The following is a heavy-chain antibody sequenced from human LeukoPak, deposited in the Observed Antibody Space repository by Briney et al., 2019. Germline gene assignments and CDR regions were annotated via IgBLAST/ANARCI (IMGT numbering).Heavy chain of an antibody. D-gene: IGHD3-22*01. V-gene: IGHV3-11*04. J-gene: IGHJ3*02. CDR1: GFTFSDYY. CDR2: ISSSGSTI. CDR3: ARDIYDSSGDAFDI. Sequence: KAGGSLRLSCAASGFTFSDYYMSWIRQAPGKGLEWVSYISSSGSTIYHADSVKGRFTFSRDNAKNSLYLQMNSLRAEDTAVYYCARDIYDSSGDAFDIWGQGTMVTVSS.